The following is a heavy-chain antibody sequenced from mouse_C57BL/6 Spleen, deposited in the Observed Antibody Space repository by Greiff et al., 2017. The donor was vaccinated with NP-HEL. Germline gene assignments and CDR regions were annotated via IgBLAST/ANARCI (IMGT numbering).Heavy chain of an antibody. CDR3: SRVRLDYYGSSYDY. J-gene: IGHJ2*01. D-gene: IGHD1-1*01. Sequence: VQLQQPGAELVMPGASVKLSCKASGYTFTSYWMHWVKQRPGQGLEWIGEIDPSDSYTNYNQKFKGKSTLTVDKSSSTAYMQLSSLTSEDSAVYYCSRVRLDYYGSSYDYWGQGTTLTVSS. V-gene: IGHV1-69*01. CDR2: IDPSDSYT. CDR1: GYTFTSYW.